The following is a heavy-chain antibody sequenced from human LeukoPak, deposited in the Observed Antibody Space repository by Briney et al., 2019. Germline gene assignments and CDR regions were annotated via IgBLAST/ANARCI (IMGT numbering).Heavy chain of an antibody. CDR3: ARGSHSSSYGFDY. J-gene: IGHJ4*02. V-gene: IGHV3-7*01. D-gene: IGHD6-13*01. CDR2: IKQDESEK. Sequence: GGSLRLSCVASGLPFSDYWMSWVRQAPGKGLEWVANIKQDESEKYYVDSVRGRFTISRDNAKTSLYLQMNSLRVEDTAVYYCARGSHSSSYGFDYWGQGALVTVSS. CDR1: GLPFSDYW.